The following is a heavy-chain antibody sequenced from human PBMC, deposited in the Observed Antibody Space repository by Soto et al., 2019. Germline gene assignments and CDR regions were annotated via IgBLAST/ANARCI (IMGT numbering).Heavy chain of an antibody. CDR2: ISWNSGSI. CDR3: ANDCSSTSCYDPRIPNAFDI. D-gene: IGHD2-2*01. J-gene: IGHJ3*02. Sequence: GGSLRLSCAASGFTFDDYPLHWVRQAPGKGLEWVSGISWNSGSIGYADSVKGRFTISRDNAKNSLYLQMNSLRAEDTALYYCANDCSSTSCYDPRIPNAFDIWGQGTMVTVSS. V-gene: IGHV3-9*01. CDR1: GFTFDDYP.